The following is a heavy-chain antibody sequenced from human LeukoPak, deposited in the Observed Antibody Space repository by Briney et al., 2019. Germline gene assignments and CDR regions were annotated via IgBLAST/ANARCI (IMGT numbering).Heavy chain of an antibody. V-gene: IGHV3-7*01. D-gene: IGHD3-22*01. CDR1: GLPFRSYW. Sequence: GGSLRLPCAASGLPFRSYWMIRVRQAPGKGLDWVANTKQDGSEKEYEDYVKGRFTISRENANNSLYLQMNSLRVEDTGVYYCVRVDTSGYYYELSFDYWGQGALVTVCS. CDR3: VRVDTSGYYYELSFDY. J-gene: IGHJ4*02. CDR2: TKQDGSEK.